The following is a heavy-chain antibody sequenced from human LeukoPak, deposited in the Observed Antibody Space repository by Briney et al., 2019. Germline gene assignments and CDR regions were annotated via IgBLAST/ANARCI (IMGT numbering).Heavy chain of an antibody. Sequence: SVKVSCKASGGTFSSYAISWVRQAPGQGLEWMGRIIPIFGTANYAQKFQGRVTITTDESTSTAYMELSGLRSEDTAVYYCAREIRYFDWLVPYYFDYWGQGTLVTVSS. J-gene: IGHJ4*02. D-gene: IGHD3-9*01. CDR2: IIPIFGTA. V-gene: IGHV1-69*05. CDR1: GGTFSSYA. CDR3: AREIRYFDWLVPYYFDY.